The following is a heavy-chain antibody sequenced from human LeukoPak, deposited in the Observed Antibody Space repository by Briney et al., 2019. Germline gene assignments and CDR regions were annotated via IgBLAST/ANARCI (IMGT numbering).Heavy chain of an antibody. J-gene: IGHJ4*01. CDR3: AYNRNLALDN. D-gene: IGHD1-14*01. CDR1: GASIASHSW. V-gene: IGHV4/OR15-8*01. Sequence: SETLSLTCAVSGASIASHSWWSWVRQPPGKGLEWIGEVYHSGGANYKPSLKSRVTISVDTSRNHFSLKLTSVTAADTAVYFCAYNRNLALDNWGQGTLVTVSS. CDR2: VYHSGGA.